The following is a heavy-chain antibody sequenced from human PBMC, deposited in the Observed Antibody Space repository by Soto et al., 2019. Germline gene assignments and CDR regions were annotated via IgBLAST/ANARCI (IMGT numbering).Heavy chain of an antibody. D-gene: IGHD6-6*01. J-gene: IGHJ6*02. V-gene: IGHV4-59*01. CDR3: ARGGYSSPSAYYYYYYGMDV. Sequence: SETLSLTCTVSGGSISSYYWSWIRQPPGKGLEWIGYIYYSGSTNYNPSLKSRVTISVDTSKNQFSLKLSSVTAADTAVYYCARGGYSSPSAYYYYYYGMDVWGQGTTVTVSS. CDR2: IYYSGST. CDR1: GGSISSYY.